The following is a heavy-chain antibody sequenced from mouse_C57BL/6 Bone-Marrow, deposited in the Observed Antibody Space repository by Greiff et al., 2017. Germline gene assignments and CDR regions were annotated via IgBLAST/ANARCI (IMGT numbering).Heavy chain of an antibody. D-gene: IGHD2-4*01. CDR2: IWRGGST. CDR3: AKMGYDYDWYGDV. Sequence: VKVVESGPGLVQPSQSLSITCTVSGFSFTSYGVHWVRQSPGKGLEWLGVIWRGGSTDYNAACMSRLSITKDNSKSQVFCKMNSLQADDTARDYCAKMGYDYDWYGDVWGTGTTVTVSS. J-gene: IGHJ1*03. V-gene: IGHV2-5*01. CDR1: GFSFTSYG.